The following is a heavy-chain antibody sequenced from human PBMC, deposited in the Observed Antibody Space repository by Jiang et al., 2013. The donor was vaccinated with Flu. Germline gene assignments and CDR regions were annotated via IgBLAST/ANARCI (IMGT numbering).Heavy chain of an antibody. CDR2: IYYSGST. Sequence: GPGLVKPSETLSLTCTVSGGSISSSSYYWGWIRQPPGKGLEWIGSIYYSGSTYYNPSLKSRVTISVDTSKNQFSLKLSSVTAADTAVYYCASPSGFGEFTFDYWGQGTLVTVSS. CDR1: GGSISSSSYY. V-gene: IGHV4-39*01. J-gene: IGHJ4*02. CDR3: ASPSGFGEFTFDY. D-gene: IGHD3-10*01.